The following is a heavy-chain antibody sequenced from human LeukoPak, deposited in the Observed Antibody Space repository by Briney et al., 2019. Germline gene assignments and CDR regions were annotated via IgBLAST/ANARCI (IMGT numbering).Heavy chain of an antibody. CDR3: ARGAWNSVGGYGNYMDV. CDR2: INPSGGST. J-gene: IGHJ6*03. Sequence: ASVKVSCKASGYTFTSYYMHWVRQAPGQGLEWMGIINPSGGSTTYAQKLQGRVTMTRDRSTSTVYMELSSLRSDDTAVYYCARGAWNSVGGYGNYMDVWGKGTTVTVSS. V-gene: IGHV1-46*04. D-gene: IGHD5-18*01. CDR1: GYTFTSYY.